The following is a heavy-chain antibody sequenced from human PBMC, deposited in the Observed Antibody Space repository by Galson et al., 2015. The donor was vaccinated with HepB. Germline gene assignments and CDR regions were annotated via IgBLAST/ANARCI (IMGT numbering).Heavy chain of an antibody. V-gene: IGHV3-15*01. Sequence: ASGFTFSNAWMSWVRQAPGKGLEWVGRIKSKTDGGTTDYAAPVKGRFTISRDDSKNTLYLQMNSLKTEDTAVYYCTTHSRQHYYDSSGYYFWGQGTLVTVSS. CDR3: TTHSRQHYYDSSGYYF. CDR1: GFTFSNAW. D-gene: IGHD3-22*01. CDR2: IKSKTDGGTT. J-gene: IGHJ4*02.